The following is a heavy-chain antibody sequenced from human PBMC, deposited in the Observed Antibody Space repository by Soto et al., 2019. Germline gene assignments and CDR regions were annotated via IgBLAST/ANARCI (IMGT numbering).Heavy chain of an antibody. CDR3: ARGRTVRNYADDSSDYFYFFDY. CDR2: VYYTGST. D-gene: IGHD3-22*01. Sequence: SETLSLTCTVSGDSISTFYWGWMRQSPGKELEWIGYVYYTGSTNYNPSLKSRVTISVDRSKNQFSLKLTSANAADTAAYYCARGRTVRNYADDSSDYFYFFDYWGQGTQVTVSS. CDR1: GDSISTFY. V-gene: IGHV4-59*01. J-gene: IGHJ4*02.